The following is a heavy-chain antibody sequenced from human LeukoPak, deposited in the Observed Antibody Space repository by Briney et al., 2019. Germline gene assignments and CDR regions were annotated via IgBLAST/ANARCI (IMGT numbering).Heavy chain of an antibody. Sequence: PSETLSLTCAVYGGSFSGYYWSWIRQPPGKGLEWIGEINHSGSTNYNPSLKSRVTISVDRSKNQFSLKLSSVTAADTAVYYCARGRDFWSGFDYWGQGTLVTVSS. D-gene: IGHD3-3*01. J-gene: IGHJ4*02. CDR2: INHSGST. V-gene: IGHV4-34*01. CDR1: GGSFSGYY. CDR3: ARGRDFWSGFDY.